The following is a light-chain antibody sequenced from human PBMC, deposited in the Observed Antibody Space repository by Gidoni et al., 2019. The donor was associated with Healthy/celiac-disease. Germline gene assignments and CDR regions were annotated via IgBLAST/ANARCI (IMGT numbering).Light chain of an antibody. CDR2: GAS. Sequence: EIVMTKSPATLSVSPGERATLSCRASQSVSSHLACSQQKPGQAPRLLIDGASTRATGIPARFSGSGSGTEFTLTISSLQSEDFAVYYCQQYNNWPPRITFGPXTKVEIK. J-gene: IGKJ3*01. CDR3: QQYNNWPPRIT. V-gene: IGKV3-15*01. CDR1: QSVSSH.